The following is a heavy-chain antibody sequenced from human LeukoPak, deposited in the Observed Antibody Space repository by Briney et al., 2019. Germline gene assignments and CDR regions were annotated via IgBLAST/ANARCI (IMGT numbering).Heavy chain of an antibody. Sequence: SETLSLTCTVSGGSISSYYWSWIRQPPGKGLEWIGYIYYSGSTNYNPSLKSRVTISVDTSKNQLSLKLSSVTAADTAVYYCASSGAIVGDDAFDIWGQGTMVTVSS. J-gene: IGHJ3*02. CDR2: IYYSGST. CDR1: GGSISSYY. CDR3: ASSGAIVGDDAFDI. D-gene: IGHD1-26*01. V-gene: IGHV4-59*08.